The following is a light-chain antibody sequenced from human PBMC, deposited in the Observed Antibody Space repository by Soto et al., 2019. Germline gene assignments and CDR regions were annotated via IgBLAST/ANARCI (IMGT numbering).Light chain of an antibody. V-gene: IGLV1-40*01. CDR3: QSYDSSLSGSV. Sequence: QSVLTQPPSVSGAPGQRVTICCTGSSSNIGAGYDVHWYQHLPGTTPRVLIYGNSNRPSGVPDRFSGSKSGTSASLAITGLQADDEGDYYCQSYDSSLSGSVFGGGTKLTVL. CDR2: GNS. J-gene: IGLJ3*02. CDR1: SSNIGAGYD.